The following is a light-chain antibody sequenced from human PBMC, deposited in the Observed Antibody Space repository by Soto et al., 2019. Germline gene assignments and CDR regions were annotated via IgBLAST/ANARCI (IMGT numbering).Light chain of an antibody. Sequence: QSALTQPASVSGSPGQSITISCTGTNSDVGAFEYVSWYQQHPGKAPKILIYEVSNRPSGVSNRFSGSKSGSTASLIISRLQTEDEADYYCVSFTSSTTYVFGSGTKLTVL. CDR3: VSFTSSTTYV. V-gene: IGLV2-14*01. J-gene: IGLJ1*01. CDR1: NSDVGAFEY. CDR2: EVS.